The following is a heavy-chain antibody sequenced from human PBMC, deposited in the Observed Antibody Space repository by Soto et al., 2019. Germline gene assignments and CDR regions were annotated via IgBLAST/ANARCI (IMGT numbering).Heavy chain of an antibody. J-gene: IGHJ3*02. CDR2: MYPDDSDI. V-gene: IGHV5-51*01. Sequence: HGESLKISCKASGYSFSFYWIGWVRQMPGKGLEWMAIMYPDDSDIRYSPSFEAHATISADKSTSTAFLQWSSLKASDTAMYYCATAYVYDFENSNYYRDAFDIWGQGTLVTVSS. CDR1: GYSFSFYW. CDR3: ATAYVYDFENSNYYRDAFDI. D-gene: IGHD3-22*01.